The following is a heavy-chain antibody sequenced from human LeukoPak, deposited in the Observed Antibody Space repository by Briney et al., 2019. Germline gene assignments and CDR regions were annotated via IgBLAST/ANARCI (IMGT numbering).Heavy chain of an antibody. D-gene: IGHD1-26*01. Sequence: SQTLSLTCAISGDSVSSNSAAWNWIRQSPSIGLEWLGRTYYRSKWYNDYAISVKSRITINPDTSKNQFSLQLNSVTPEDTAVYYCARASGSYYEGNFDYWGQGTLVTVSS. CDR1: GDSVSSNSAA. V-gene: IGHV6-1*01. CDR2: TYYRSKWYN. J-gene: IGHJ4*02. CDR3: ARASGSYYEGNFDY.